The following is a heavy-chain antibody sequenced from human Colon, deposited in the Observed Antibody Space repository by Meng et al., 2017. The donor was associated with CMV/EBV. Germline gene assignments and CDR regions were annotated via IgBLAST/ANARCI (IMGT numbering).Heavy chain of an antibody. CDR1: GDSISSLKW. CDR3: ARRAGWFDS. Sequence: SPPCAVSGDSISSLKWWSWVRQPPGKGLEWIGEVYQTGSTTYNESLKSRIMITVDKSKNQFSLQLHSVTAADTAVYFCARRAGWFDSWGQGTLVTVSS. V-gene: IGHV4-4*01. CDR2: VYQTGST. J-gene: IGHJ5*01.